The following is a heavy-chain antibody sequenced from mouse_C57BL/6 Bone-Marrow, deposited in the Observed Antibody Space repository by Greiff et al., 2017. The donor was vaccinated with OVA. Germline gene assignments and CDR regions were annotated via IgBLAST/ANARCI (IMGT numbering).Heavy chain of an antibody. CDR3: AGHEYGYYASYFDY. J-gene: IGHJ2*01. CDR1: GYAFSSSW. Sequence: VQLQQSGPELVKPGASVKISCKASGYAFSSSWMNWVKQRPGKGLEWIGRIYPGDGDTNYNGKFKGKATLTADKSSSTAYMQLSSLTSEDSAVYFCAGHEYGYYASYFDYWGQGTTLTVSS. D-gene: IGHD2-10*02. CDR2: IYPGDGDT. V-gene: IGHV1-82*01.